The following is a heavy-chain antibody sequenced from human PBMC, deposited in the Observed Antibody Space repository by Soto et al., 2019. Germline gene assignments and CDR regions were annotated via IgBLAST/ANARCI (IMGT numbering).Heavy chain of an antibody. D-gene: IGHD6-19*01. V-gene: IGHV1-2*02. CDR2: INPNSGGT. J-gene: IGHJ6*02. CDR3: ARVGIAVAGTLPYYYYYGMDV. CDR1: GYTFTGYY. Sequence: GALVKVSCKASGYTFTGYYMHWVRQAPGQGLEWMGWINPNSGGTNYAQKLQGRVTMTTDTSTSTAYMELRSLRSDDTAVYYCARVGIAVAGTLPYYYYYGMDVWGQGTTVTVSS.